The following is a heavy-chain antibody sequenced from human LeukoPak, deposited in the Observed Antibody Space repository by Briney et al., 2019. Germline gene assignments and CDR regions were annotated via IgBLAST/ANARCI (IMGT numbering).Heavy chain of an antibody. V-gene: IGHV4-59*08. CDR1: GGSISGYY. CDR2: IYYSGST. Sequence: PSQTLSLTCTVSGGSISGYYWSWIRQPPGKGLEWIGYIYYSGSTNYNPSLKSRVTISVDTSKNQFSLKLSSVTAADTAVYYCARMYSGSYLFFDYWGQGTLVTVSS. J-gene: IGHJ4*02. CDR3: ARMYSGSYLFFDY. D-gene: IGHD1-26*01.